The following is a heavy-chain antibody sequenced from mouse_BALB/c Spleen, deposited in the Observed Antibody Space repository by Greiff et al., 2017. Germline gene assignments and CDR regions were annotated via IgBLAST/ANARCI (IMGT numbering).Heavy chain of an antibody. CDR3: ARGRYGGYYYAMDY. D-gene: IGHD2-10*02. CDR1: GFTFSSFG. Sequence: EVKLVESGGGLVQPGGSRKLSCAASGFTFSSFGMHWVRQAPEKGLEWVAYISSGSSTIYYADTVKGRFTISRDNPKNTLFLQMTSLKSEDTAMYYCARGRYGGYYYAMDYWGQGTSVTVSS. J-gene: IGHJ4*01. CDR2: ISSGSSTI. V-gene: IGHV5-17*02.